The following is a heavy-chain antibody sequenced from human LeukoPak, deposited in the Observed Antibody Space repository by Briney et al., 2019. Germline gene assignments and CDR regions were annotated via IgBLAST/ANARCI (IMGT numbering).Heavy chain of an antibody. CDR1: GYTFTSYD. D-gene: IGHD3-22*01. Sequence: ASVKVSCKASGYTFTSYDINWVRQATGQGLEWMGWMNPNSGNTGYAQKFQGRVTMTRNTSISTAYMELSSLRSDDTAVNYCARGPSYYDSSGYYQDVNYYYYYYMDVWGKGTTVTISS. CDR2: MNPNSGNT. J-gene: IGHJ6*03. CDR3: ARGPSYYDSSGYYQDVNYYYYYYMDV. V-gene: IGHV1-8*02.